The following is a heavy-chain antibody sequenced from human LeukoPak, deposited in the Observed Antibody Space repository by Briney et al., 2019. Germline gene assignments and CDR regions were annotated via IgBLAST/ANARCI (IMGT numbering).Heavy chain of an antibody. CDR1: GYTFTSYD. CDR2: MNPNSGNT. Sequence: GASVKVSCKASGYTFTSYDINWVRQATGQGLEWMGWMNPNSGNTGYAQKFQGRVTITKNTSISTAYMELSSLRSEDTAVYYCARGRGYKRAFDIWGQGTMVTVSS. D-gene: IGHD5-24*01. CDR3: ARGRGYKRAFDI. J-gene: IGHJ3*02. V-gene: IGHV1-8*03.